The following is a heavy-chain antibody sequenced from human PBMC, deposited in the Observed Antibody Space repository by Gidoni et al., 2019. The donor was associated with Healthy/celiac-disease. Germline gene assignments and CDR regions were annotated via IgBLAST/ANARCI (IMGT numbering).Heavy chain of an antibody. CDR3: AKDPGGTQWGDWFDP. CDR2: IRGSGGST. Sequence: EVQLLESGGGWVQPGGSLRLSCAASGFTSSSYAMSWVRQAPGKGLEWVSAIRGSGGSTYYAASVKGRFTISRDNSKNTLYLQMNSLRAEDTAVYYCAKDPGGTQWGDWFDPWGQGTLVTVSS. D-gene: IGHD1-26*01. J-gene: IGHJ5*02. V-gene: IGHV3-23*01. CDR1: GFTSSSYA.